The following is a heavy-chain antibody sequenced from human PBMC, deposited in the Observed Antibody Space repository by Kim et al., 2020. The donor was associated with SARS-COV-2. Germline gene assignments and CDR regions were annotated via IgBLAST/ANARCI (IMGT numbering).Heavy chain of an antibody. Sequence: NKYYADSVNGRFTISRDNSKNTLYLQMNSLRAEDTAVYYCARVLSGSTLDYWGQGTLVTVSS. CDR2: NK. J-gene: IGHJ4*02. D-gene: IGHD1-26*01. V-gene: IGHV3-30*01. CDR3: ARVLSGSTLDY.